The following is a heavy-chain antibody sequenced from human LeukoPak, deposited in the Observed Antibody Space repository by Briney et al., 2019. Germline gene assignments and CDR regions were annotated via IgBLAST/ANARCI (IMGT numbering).Heavy chain of an antibody. CDR3: AKRAMWDLYWYFDL. CDR1: GFTFSNYA. Sequence: GGSLRLSCAASGFTFSNYAMNWVRQAPGKGLEWVSGISGSGVGTYYKDSVKGRFTISRDNSKDALYLQMNSLRAEDTAVYYCAKRAMWDLYWYFDLWGRGTLVTVSS. V-gene: IGHV3-23*01. J-gene: IGHJ2*01. CDR2: ISGSGVGT. D-gene: IGHD1-26*01.